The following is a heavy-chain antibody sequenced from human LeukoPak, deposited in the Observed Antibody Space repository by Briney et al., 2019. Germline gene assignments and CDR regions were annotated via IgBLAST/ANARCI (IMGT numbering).Heavy chain of an antibody. CDR2: ISSSSNTI. CDR1: GFPFSSYS. D-gene: IGHD6-19*01. J-gene: IGHJ4*02. CDR3: ARGQQWLAPDY. Sequence: GGAPRLSFAAPGFPFSSYSMKWVPQAPGKGPGWVSYISSSSNTIYYAHSVKGRFTISRDNAKNSLYLQMNSLRAEDTAVYYCARGQQWLAPDYWGQGTLVTVSS. V-gene: IGHV3-48*01.